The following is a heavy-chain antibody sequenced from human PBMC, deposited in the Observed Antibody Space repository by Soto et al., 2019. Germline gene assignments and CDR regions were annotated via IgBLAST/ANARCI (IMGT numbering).Heavy chain of an antibody. CDR1: GFVFRTYG. V-gene: IGHV3-30*18. CDR2: ISYDGRSK. J-gene: IGHJ6*02. Sequence: QVQLVESGGGVVQPGRSLRLSCAASGFVFRTYGMYWVRQAPGKGLEWVALISYDGRSKNYADSVKGRFTISRDNSANKLFLHMNSLTFEDTAVYYCANHDTALVFGDKAVWGQGTTVVASS. CDR3: ANHDTALVFGDKAV. D-gene: IGHD5-18*01.